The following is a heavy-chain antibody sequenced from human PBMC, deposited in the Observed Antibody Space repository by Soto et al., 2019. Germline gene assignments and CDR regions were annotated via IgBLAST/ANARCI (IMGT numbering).Heavy chain of an antibody. CDR1: GFTFSSYG. D-gene: IGHD6-13*01. CDR2: IWYDGSNK. V-gene: IGHV3-33*01. CDR3: ARDQLYSSSWSDY. J-gene: IGHJ4*02. Sequence: QVQLVESGGGVVQPGRSLRLSCAASGFTFSSYGMHWVRQAPGKGLEWVAVIWYDGSNKYYADSVKGRFTISRENSKNTLYLQMNSLRAEDTAVYYCARDQLYSSSWSDYWGQGTLVTVSS.